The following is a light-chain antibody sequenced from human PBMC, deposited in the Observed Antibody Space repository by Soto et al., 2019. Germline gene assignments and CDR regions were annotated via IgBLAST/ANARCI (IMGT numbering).Light chain of an antibody. CDR1: QSISSW. Sequence: DIQMTQSPSTLSASVGDRVTITCRASQSISSWLAWYQQKPGKAPKLLIYDASSLESGVTSRFSGSGSGTEFTLTISSLQPEDFATYSCQQLNSYPWTFGQGTRWIS. CDR2: DAS. CDR3: QQLNSYPWT. J-gene: IGKJ1*01. V-gene: IGKV1-5*01.